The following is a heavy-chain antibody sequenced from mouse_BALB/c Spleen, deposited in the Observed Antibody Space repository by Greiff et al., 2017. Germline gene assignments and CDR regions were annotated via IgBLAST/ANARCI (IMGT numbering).Heavy chain of an antibody. CDR3: ARSQLGPLMDY. CDR1: GYTFTSYW. J-gene: IGHJ4*01. D-gene: IGHD3-1*01. Sequence: VQLQQPGAELVKPGASVKLSCKASGYTFTSYWMHWVKQRPGQGLEWIGEINPSNGRTNYNEKFKSKATLTVDKSSSTAYMQLSSLTSEDSAVYYCARSQLGPLMDYWGQGTSVTVSS. CDR2: INPSNGRT. V-gene: IGHV1S81*02.